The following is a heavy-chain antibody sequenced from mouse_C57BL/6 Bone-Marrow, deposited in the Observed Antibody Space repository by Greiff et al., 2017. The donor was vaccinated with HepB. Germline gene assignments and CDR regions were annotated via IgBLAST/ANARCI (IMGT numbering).Heavy chain of an antibody. CDR3: ARRGKNLRLYWYFDV. Sequence: EVQLQQSGPELVKPGASVKISCKASGYSFTGYYMNWVKQSPEKSLEWIGEINPSTGGTTYTQKFKAKATLTVDKSSSTAYMQLKSLTSEDSAVYYCARRGKNLRLYWYFDVWGTGTTVTVSS. CDR2: INPSTGGT. V-gene: IGHV1-42*01. D-gene: IGHD1-1*01. J-gene: IGHJ1*03. CDR1: GYSFTGYY.